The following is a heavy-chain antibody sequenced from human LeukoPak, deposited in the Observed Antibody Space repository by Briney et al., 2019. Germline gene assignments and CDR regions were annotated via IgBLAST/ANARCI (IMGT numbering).Heavy chain of an antibody. Sequence: GGSLRLSCAASGFTFSIDGMHWVRDAPGKGLEWGAFIRYDGSNKYYADSVKGRFTISRDNSKNTLYLQMNTLRAEDTAVYYCAKDGGAVAGTRIDYWGQGTLVTVSS. CDR3: AKDGGAVAGTRIDY. V-gene: IGHV3-30*02. D-gene: IGHD6-19*01. J-gene: IGHJ4*02. CDR2: IRYDGSNK. CDR1: GFTFSIDG.